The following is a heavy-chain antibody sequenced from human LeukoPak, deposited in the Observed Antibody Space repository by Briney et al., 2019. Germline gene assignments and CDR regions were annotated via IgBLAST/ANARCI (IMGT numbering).Heavy chain of an antibody. CDR2: MSTNSANS. Sequence: GASVKVSCKASGYSFTTYNINWVRQAPGQGLEWMGWMSTNSANSGYAQKFLGRATMTGDSSMSTAYLELSSLRSEDTAVYYCARNGYTSGWYRNWGQGTLVTVSS. D-gene: IGHD6-19*01. V-gene: IGHV1-8*01. CDR3: ARNGYTSGWYRN. J-gene: IGHJ4*02. CDR1: GYSFTTYN.